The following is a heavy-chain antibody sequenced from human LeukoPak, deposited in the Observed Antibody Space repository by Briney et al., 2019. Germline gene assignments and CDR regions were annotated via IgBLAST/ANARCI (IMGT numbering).Heavy chain of an antibody. V-gene: IGHV4-4*07. Sequence: SETLSLTCTVSDDSISHYYWSWIRQPAGKGLEWIGRMYTNGKSDYSPSLKSRVTMSVDMSKNQVSLKLSSVTAADTAVYYCARGSREMATIFDQWGQGTLVIVSS. CDR3: ARGSREMATIFDQ. J-gene: IGHJ4*02. D-gene: IGHD5-24*01. CDR2: MYTNGKS. CDR1: DDSISHYY.